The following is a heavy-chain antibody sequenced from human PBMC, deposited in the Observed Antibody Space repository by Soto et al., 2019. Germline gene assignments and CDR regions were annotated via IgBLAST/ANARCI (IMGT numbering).Heavy chain of an antibody. CDR1: GDSVSSNSAA. CDR3: ASGDYDFWSGYGILGY. V-gene: IGHV6-1*01. CDR2: TCYRLKWYN. J-gene: IGHJ4*02. Sequence: SQTLSPTCALSGDSVSSNSAAWNWIRQSPSRVLEWLGRTCYRLKWYNDYAVSVKSRITINPATYKYQFSLQLSCVTPEDTAVYYCASGDYDFWSGYGILGYWGQGTLVTGSS. D-gene: IGHD3-3*01.